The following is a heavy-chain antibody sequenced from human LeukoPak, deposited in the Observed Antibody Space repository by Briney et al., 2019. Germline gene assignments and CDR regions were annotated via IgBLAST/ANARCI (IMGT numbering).Heavy chain of an antibody. V-gene: IGHV3-74*01. D-gene: IGHD3-10*01. J-gene: IGHJ4*02. CDR2: INSDGSST. CDR1: GFTFSSYW. Sequence: PGGSLRLSCAASGFTFSSYWIHWVRQAPGKGLVWVSRINSDGSSTTYADSVKGRFTISRDNAKNTLYLQMNSLRAEDTAVYYCAKDRRLDGSGSYYSFDYWGQGTLVTVSS. CDR3: AKDRRLDGSGSYYSFDY.